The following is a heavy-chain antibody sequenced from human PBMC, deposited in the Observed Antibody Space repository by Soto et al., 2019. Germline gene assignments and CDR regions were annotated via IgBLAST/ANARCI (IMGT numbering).Heavy chain of an antibody. D-gene: IGHD2-15*01. Sequence: EVHLVESGGGLVKPGGSLRLSCAVSGFTFSSCTMNWVRQAPGKGLEWVSSISPSTSHIYYADSVKGRFTISRDNAKNSLFLQMNSLRAEDTAVYYCSGCSGGACHQHYGMDVWGQGTTVTVSS. CDR1: GFTFSSCT. J-gene: IGHJ6*02. CDR2: ISPSTSHI. CDR3: SGCSGGACHQHYGMDV. V-gene: IGHV3-21*01.